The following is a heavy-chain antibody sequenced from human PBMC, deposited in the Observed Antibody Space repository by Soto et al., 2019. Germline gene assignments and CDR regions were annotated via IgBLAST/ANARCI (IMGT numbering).Heavy chain of an antibody. Sequence: QVQLVESGGGVVQPGRSLRLSCAASGFTFSSYAMHWVRQAPGKGLEWVAVISYDGSNKYYADSVKGRFTISRDNSKNTLYLQMNSLRAEDTAVYYCAREGENDYKLHFVSYFDYWGQGTMVTVSS. CDR3: AREGENDYKLHFVSYFDY. J-gene: IGHJ4*02. CDR2: ISYDGSNK. V-gene: IGHV3-30-3*01. D-gene: IGHD4-4*01. CDR1: GFTFSSYA.